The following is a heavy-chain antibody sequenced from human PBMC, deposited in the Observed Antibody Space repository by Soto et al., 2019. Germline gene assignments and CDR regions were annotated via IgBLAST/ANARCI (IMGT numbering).Heavy chain of an antibody. CDR1: GFGFSNFA. V-gene: IGHV3-23*01. D-gene: IGHD3-16*01. CDR2: ISSGGHTA. Sequence: EVRVLDSGGGLVQPGGSLRLTCAASGFGFSNFAMTWVRQAPGKGFEWVSFISSGGHTANYADSVKGRFTISRDNYRNAVVLHMNSLRADDTAVYHCAKVRGGGFGDALDYWGQGTLVTVSP. J-gene: IGHJ4*02. CDR3: AKVRGGGFGDALDY.